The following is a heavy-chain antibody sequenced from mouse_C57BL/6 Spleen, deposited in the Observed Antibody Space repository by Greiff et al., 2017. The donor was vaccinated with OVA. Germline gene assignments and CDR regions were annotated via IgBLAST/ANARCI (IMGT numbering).Heavy chain of an antibody. CDR3: TTADSNYFDY. Sequence: EVQLQQSGAELVRPGASVKFSCTASGFNIKDYYMHWVKQRPEQGLEWIGRIDPEDGDTEYAPKFQGRATMTADTSSNTAYLQLSSLTSEDTAVYYCTTADSNYFDYWGQGTTLTVSS. V-gene: IGHV14-1*01. D-gene: IGHD2-5*01. CDR1: GFNIKDYY. CDR2: IDPEDGDT. J-gene: IGHJ2*01.